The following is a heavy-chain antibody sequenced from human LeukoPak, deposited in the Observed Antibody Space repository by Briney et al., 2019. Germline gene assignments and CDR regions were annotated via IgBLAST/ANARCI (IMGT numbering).Heavy chain of an antibody. CDR2: ISGSGDST. CDR3: AKVRSSTT. Sequence: GGSLRLSCAASGFTFSAYAITWVRQAPGKGLEWVSAISGSGDSTYYADSVKGRLTISRDNSKNTLYLQMNSLRAEDTAVYYCAKVRSSTTWGQGTLVTVSS. J-gene: IGHJ5*02. V-gene: IGHV3-23*01. CDR1: GFTFSAYA. D-gene: IGHD2-2*01.